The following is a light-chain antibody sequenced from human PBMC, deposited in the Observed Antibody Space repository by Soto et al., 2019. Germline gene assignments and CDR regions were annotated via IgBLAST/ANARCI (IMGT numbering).Light chain of an antibody. CDR3: QQYNKWYT. J-gene: IGKJ2*01. V-gene: IGKV3-15*01. CDR2: GAS. Sequence: EIVMTQSPATLSVSPGERAILSCRASQSVNSNLACYQQKPGQAPRLLIYGASTRTTGIPARFSGSGSGTEFTLTISSLQSEDFAVYYCQQYNKWYTFGRGSKLEIK. CDR1: QSVNSN.